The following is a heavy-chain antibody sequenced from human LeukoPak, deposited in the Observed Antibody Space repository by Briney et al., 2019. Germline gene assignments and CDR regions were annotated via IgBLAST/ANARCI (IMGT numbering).Heavy chain of an antibody. CDR1: GFTFISYS. J-gene: IGHJ5*02. CDR2: ISSSSSYI. CDR3: ASSIEGNWFDP. V-gene: IGHV3-21*01. Sequence: GGSLRVSCAASGFTFISYSMNWVRQARGKGLEWVSSISSSSSYIYYADSVKGRFTISRDNAKNSLYLQMNSLRAEDTAVYYCASSIEGNWFDPWGQGTLVTVSS.